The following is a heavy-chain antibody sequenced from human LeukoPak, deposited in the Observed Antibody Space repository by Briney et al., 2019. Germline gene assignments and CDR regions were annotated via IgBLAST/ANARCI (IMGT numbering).Heavy chain of an antibody. V-gene: IGHV4-34*01. D-gene: IGHD3-16*01. CDR3: ARAAYDYVWGSHYYFDY. CDR2: INHSGST. J-gene: IGHJ4*02. CDR1: GGSFSGYY. Sequence: SETLSLTCAVYGGSFSGYYWSWVRQPPGKGLEWIGEINHSGSTNYNPSLKSRVTISVDRSKNQFSLKLSSVTAADTAVYYCARAAYDYVWGSHYYFDYWGQGTLVTVSS.